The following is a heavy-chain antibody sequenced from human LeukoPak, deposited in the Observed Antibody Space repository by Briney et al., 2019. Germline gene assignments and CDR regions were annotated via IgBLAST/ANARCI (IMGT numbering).Heavy chain of an antibody. V-gene: IGHV4-39*01. Sequence: SETLSLTCTVSGGSISSSGYDWDWIRQPPGKGLEWIGNLYDSESTYYNPSLKSRVTISVDTSNNQFSLKLSSVTAADTAVYYCARHTRPRYSGYENAFDIWGQGAMLSVSS. CDR1: GGSISSSGYD. D-gene: IGHD5-12*01. J-gene: IGHJ3*02. CDR2: LYDSEST. CDR3: ARHTRPRYSGYENAFDI.